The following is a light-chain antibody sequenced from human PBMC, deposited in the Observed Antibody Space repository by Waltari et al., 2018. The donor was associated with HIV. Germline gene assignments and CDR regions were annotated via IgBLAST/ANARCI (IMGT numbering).Light chain of an antibody. V-gene: IGLV2-8*01. J-gene: IGLJ2*01. CDR3: SAYAGSNNLVL. Sequence: QSALTHPPSASGSVGQFVTISWRGTSSVVGGYHSVSWYQQYPGEAPKLIIYDVNKRPSGVPDRFSGSKSGNTASLTVSGLQGEDEAQYYCSAYAGSNNLVLFGGGTKLTVL. CDR1: SSVVGGYHS. CDR2: DVN.